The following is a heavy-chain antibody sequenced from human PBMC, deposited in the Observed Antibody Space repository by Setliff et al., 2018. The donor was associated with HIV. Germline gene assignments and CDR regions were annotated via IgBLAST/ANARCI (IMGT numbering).Heavy chain of an antibody. D-gene: IGHD1-26*01. CDR1: GFSFSTYG. V-gene: IGHV3-33*01. CDR2: IWYDASGE. J-gene: IGHJ4*02. CDR3: ARDLRGSNFGVSGY. Sequence: GGSLRLSCAASGFSFSTYGMYWVRQAPGKGLEWVAVIWYDASGEHYADSVKGRFTISRDNSKNILYLQMNSLRAEDTAMYFCARDLRGSNFGVSGYWGQGTPVTVSS.